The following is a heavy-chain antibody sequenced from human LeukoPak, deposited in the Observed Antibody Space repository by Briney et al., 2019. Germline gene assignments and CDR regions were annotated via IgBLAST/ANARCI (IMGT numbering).Heavy chain of an antibody. CDR2: ISGSGGST. D-gene: IGHD3-22*01. CDR1: GFTFSSYA. J-gene: IGHJ4*02. CDR3: AKSRPRADYYYDSSGEELGFWY. Sequence: GGSLRLSCAASGFTFSSYAMNWVRQAPGKGLEWVSSISGSGGSTYYADSVKGRFTISRDNSKNTLYLQMNSLRAEDTAVYYCAKSRPRADYYYDSSGEELGFWYWGQGTLVTVSS. V-gene: IGHV3-23*01.